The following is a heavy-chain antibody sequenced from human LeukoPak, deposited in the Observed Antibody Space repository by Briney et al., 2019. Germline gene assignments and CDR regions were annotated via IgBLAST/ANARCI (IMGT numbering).Heavy chain of an antibody. V-gene: IGHV3-48*01. J-gene: IGHJ4*02. CDR1: GFSFPSHT. Sequence: GGSLRLSCAASGFSFPSHTLNWVRQAPGKGLEWVSYISSSSSTIYYADFVRGRFTISRDNSKNTLYLQMNSLRAEDTAVYYCARDPPYYYDSSGYYYPYWGQGTLVTVSP. D-gene: IGHD3-22*01. CDR2: ISSSSSTI. CDR3: ARDPPYYYDSSGYYYPY.